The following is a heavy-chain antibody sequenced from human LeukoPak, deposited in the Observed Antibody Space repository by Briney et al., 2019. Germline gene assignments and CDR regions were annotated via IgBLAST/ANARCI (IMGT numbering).Heavy chain of an antibody. Sequence: PGRSLRLSCAASGFTFSSYGMHWVRQAPGKGLEWVAVTWYDGSNKYYADSVKGRFTISRDNSKNTLYLQMNSLGAEDTAVYYCARDRDYGDYPNDYWGQGTLVTVSS. V-gene: IGHV3-33*01. CDR3: ARDRDYGDYPNDY. J-gene: IGHJ4*02. CDR1: GFTFSSYG. D-gene: IGHD4-17*01. CDR2: TWYDGSNK.